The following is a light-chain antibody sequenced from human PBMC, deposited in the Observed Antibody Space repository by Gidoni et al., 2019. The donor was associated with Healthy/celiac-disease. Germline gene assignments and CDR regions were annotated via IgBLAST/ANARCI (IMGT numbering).Light chain of an antibody. CDR3: QQYYSTIT. CDR1: QSVLYSSNNKNY. J-gene: IGKJ5*01. V-gene: IGKV4-1*01. Sequence: IVMTQSPDSLAVSLGERANINCKSSQSVLYSSNNKNYLAWYQQKPGQPPKLLIYWASTRESGVPDRFSGSGSGTDFTLTISSLQAEDVAVYYCQQYYSTITFGQGTRLEIK. CDR2: WAS.